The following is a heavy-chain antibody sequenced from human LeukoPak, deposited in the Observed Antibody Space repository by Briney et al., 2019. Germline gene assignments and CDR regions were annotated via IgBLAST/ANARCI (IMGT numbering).Heavy chain of an antibody. J-gene: IGHJ4*02. D-gene: IGHD3-10*01. CDR2: IYSGGST. CDR3: ARAKPKNMVRGLIMRRESRYYFDY. Sequence: GGSLRLSCAASGFTVSNKYMTWVRQAPGKGLEWVSLIYSGGSTYYADSVKGRFTISRDNSKSTLYIQMNSLRAEDTAVYYCARAKPKNMVRGLIMRRESRYYFDYWGQGTLVTVSS. CDR1: GFTVSNKY. V-gene: IGHV3-53*01.